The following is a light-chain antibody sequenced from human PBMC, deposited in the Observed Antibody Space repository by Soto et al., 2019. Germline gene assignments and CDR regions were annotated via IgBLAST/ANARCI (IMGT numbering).Light chain of an antibody. V-gene: IGLV2-14*01. CDR1: SSDIGGYDY. CDR2: GVS. CDR3: SSYTSSSTDV. J-gene: IGLJ1*01. Sequence: QSALTQPAAVSGSPGQSITISCTGTSSDIGGYDYVSWYQQHPDKAPRLMIYGVSNRPSGVSNRFSGSKSGNTASLTISGLQGEDEADYYCSSYTSSSTDVFGAGTKVTVL.